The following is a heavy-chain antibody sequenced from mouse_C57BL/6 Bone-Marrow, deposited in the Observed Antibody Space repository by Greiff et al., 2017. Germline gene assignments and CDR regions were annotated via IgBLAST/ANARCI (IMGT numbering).Heavy chain of an antibody. CDR2: IHPSDSGT. J-gene: IGHJ3*01. CDR1: GYTFTSYW. Sequence: VQLQQPGAELVKPGASVKVSCKASGYTFTSYWMHWVKQRPGQGLEWIGRIHPSDSGTNYNQKFKGKATLTVDKSSSTAYMQLNSLTSEDSAVYYCASGWLLRKFAYWGQGTLLTVSA. D-gene: IGHD2-3*01. V-gene: IGHV1-74*01. CDR3: ASGWLLRKFAY.